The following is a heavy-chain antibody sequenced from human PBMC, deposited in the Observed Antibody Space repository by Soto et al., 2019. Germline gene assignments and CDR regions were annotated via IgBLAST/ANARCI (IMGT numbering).Heavy chain of an antibody. CDR3: ARVRKRRTPWSGYVLGNYGMDV. CDR1: GLSFSGYY. Sequence: SETLSLTCAVYGLSFSGYYWSWIRQPPGKGLEWIGEINHSGSTNYNPSLKSRVTISVDTSKNQFSLKLSSVTAADTAVYYCARVRKRRTPWSGYVLGNYGMDVWGQGTTVTVSS. V-gene: IGHV4-34*01. D-gene: IGHD3-3*01. J-gene: IGHJ6*02. CDR2: INHSGST.